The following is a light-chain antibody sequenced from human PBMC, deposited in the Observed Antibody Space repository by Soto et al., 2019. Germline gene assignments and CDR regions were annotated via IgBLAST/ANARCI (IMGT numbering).Light chain of an antibody. V-gene: IGKV3-11*01. CDR2: DAS. Sequence: EIVLTQSPATLSLSPGEGATLSCRASESVSSYLLWYQQKPGQTPRLLIYDASNRATGIPARFSGSGSETDFTLTISSLEPEDFAVYYCQHRMNWPLTFGQGTRL. J-gene: IGKJ5*01. CDR3: QHRMNWPLT. CDR1: ESVSSY.